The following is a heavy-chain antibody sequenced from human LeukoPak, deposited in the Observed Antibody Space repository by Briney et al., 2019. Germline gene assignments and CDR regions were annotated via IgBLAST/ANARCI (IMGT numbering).Heavy chain of an antibody. V-gene: IGHV1-18*01. J-gene: IGHJ4*02. Sequence: ASVKVSCKASNYTFTGYGISWVRQAPGQGLEWMGWISAYNGNTNYAQKLQDRVTMTTDTSTSTAYMELRSLRSDDTAVYYCAREYFPHSRLWELPVLYYFDYWGQGTLVTVSS. CDR2: ISAYNGNT. D-gene: IGHD1-26*01. CDR3: AREYFPHSRLWELPVLYYFDY. CDR1: NYTFTGYG.